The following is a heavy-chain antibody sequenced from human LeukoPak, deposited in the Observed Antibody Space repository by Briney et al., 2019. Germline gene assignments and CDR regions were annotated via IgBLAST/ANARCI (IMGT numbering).Heavy chain of an antibody. CDR2: ISGSGGST. J-gene: IGHJ4*02. V-gene: IGHV3-23*01. CDR1: GFTFSSYA. Sequence: GGSLRLSCAASGFTFSSYAMSWVRQAPGKGLEWVSAISGSGGSTYYADSVKGRFTISIDNSKNTLDLQMNSLRGEDTAVYYCAKATVFGVVTLYYFDYWGQGTLVTVSS. D-gene: IGHD3-3*01. CDR3: AKATVFGVVTLYYFDY.